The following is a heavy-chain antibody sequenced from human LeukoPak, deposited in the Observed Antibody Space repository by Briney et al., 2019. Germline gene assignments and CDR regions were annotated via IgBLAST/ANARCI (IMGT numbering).Heavy chain of an antibody. J-gene: IGHJ6*03. CDR3: ATDSKGPLRFLEWSDYYYYYMDV. D-gene: IGHD3-3*01. CDR1: GYTFNSSY. Sequence: GASVKLSCKASGYTFNSSYMHGVRQAPGQGLERMGKINLGDDSTRYAQKFQGRVTMTEDTSTDTAYMELSSLRSEDTAVYYCATDSKGPLRFLEWSDYYYYYMDVWGKGTTVTVSS. CDR2: INLGDDST. V-gene: IGHV1-46*02.